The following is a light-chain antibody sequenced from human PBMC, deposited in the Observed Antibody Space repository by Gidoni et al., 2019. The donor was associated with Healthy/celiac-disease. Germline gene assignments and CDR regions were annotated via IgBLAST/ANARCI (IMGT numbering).Light chain of an antibody. CDR2: AAS. V-gene: IGKV1-39*01. J-gene: IGKJ1*01. CDR3: QQSYSTPPWA. CDR1: QSISSY. Sequence: DIQMTQSPSSLSASVGDRVTITCRASQSISSYLNWYQQKPGKAPKLQIYAASSLQSGVPSRFSGSGSGTDFTLTISSLQPEDFATYYCQQSYSTPPWAFGQGTKVEIK.